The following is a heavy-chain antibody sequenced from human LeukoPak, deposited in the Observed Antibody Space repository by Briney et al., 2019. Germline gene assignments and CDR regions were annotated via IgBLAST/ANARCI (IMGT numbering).Heavy chain of an antibody. CDR3: AKDKGWLEPLDY. J-gene: IGHJ4*02. V-gene: IGHV3-30*18. Sequence: PGGSLRLSCAASGFTFSSYGMHWVRQAPGKGLEWVAVISYDGSNKYYADSVKGRFTISRDNSKNTLYLQMNSLRAEDTAVYYCAKDKGWLEPLDYWGQGTLVTVSS. CDR1: GFTFSSYG. CDR2: ISYDGSNK. D-gene: IGHD6-19*01.